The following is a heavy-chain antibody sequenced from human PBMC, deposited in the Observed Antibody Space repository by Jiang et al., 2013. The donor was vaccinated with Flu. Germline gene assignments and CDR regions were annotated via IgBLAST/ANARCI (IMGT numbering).Heavy chain of an antibody. CDR3: ARDGTYYDFWSMY. V-gene: IGHV3-21*01. CDR1: GFTFSSYS. Sequence: VQLLESGGGLVKPGGSLRLSCAASGFTFSSYSMNWVRQAPGKGLEWVSSISSSSSYIYYADSVKGRFTISRDNAKNSLYLQMNSLRAEDTAVYYCARDGTYYDFWSMYWGQGTLVTVSS. J-gene: IGHJ4*02. CDR2: ISSSSSYI. D-gene: IGHD3-3*01.